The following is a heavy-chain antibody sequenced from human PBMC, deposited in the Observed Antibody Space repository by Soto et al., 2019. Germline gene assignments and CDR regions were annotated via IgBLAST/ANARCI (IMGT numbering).Heavy chain of an antibody. CDR3: ARRPGSWFDP. CDR1: GYSFTTSW. J-gene: IGHJ5*02. CDR2: IFPSDSDT. D-gene: IGHD3-10*01. V-gene: IGHV5-51*01. Sequence: GESLKISCKASGYSFTTSWIGWVRQMPGKGLEWMGIIFPSDSDTRYSPSFQGQVTISVDKSISTAYLQWSSLKASDTAMYYCARRPGSWFDPWGQGTLVTVYS.